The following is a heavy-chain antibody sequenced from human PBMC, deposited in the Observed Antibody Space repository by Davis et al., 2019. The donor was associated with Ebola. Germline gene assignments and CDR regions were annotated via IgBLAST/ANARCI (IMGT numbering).Heavy chain of an antibody. D-gene: IGHD4-17*01. CDR2: IRSKANSYAT. CDR1: GFTFSSYW. Sequence: GESLKISCAASGFTFSSYWMHWVRQASGKGLEWVGRIRSKANSYATAYAASVKGRFTISRDDSKNTAYLQMNSLKTEDTAVYYCTSTVPDYWGQGTLVTVSS. V-gene: IGHV3-73*01. J-gene: IGHJ4*02. CDR3: TSTVPDY.